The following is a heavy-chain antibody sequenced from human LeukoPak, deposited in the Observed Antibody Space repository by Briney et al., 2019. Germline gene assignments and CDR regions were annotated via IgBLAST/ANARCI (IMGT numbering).Heavy chain of an antibody. CDR1: GFTVSSNY. V-gene: IGHV3-23*01. D-gene: IGHD5-12*01. CDR3: AKGGVIVATLYY. J-gene: IGHJ4*02. Sequence: GGSLRLSCAASGFTVSSNYMSWVRQAPGKGLEWVSAISGSGGSTYYADSVKGRFTISRDNSKNTLYLQMNSLRAEDTAVYYCAKGGVIVATLYYWGQGTLVTVSS. CDR2: ISGSGGST.